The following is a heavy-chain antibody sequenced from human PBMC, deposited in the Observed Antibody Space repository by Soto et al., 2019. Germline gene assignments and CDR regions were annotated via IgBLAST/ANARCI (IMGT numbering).Heavy chain of an antibody. D-gene: IGHD5-12*01. CDR3: TRDWLEVATMGGFDY. J-gene: IGHJ4*02. V-gene: IGHV3-49*03. Sequence: GGSLRLSCTASGFTFGDYAMSWFRQAPGKGVEWVGFIRSKAYGGTTEYAASVKGRFTISRDDSRSIAYLQMNSLKTEDTAVYYCTRDWLEVATMGGFDYWGQGTLVTVSS. CDR2: IRSKAYGGTT. CDR1: GFTFGDYA.